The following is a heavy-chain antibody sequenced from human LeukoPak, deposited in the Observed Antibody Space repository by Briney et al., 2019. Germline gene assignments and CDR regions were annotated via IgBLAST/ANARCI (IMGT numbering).Heavy chain of an antibody. CDR3: ARPAPTGVDAFDI. V-gene: IGHV1-46*01. D-gene: IGHD2-2*01. CDR2: IDPSGGRT. Sequence: ASVKVSCKASGYTFTNYHMHWVRQAPGQGLEWMGTIDPSGGRTSYAQKFQGRVTLTGDTSTSTVYMELSSPRTEATAVYYCARPAPTGVDAFDIWGQGTLVTVSS. J-gene: IGHJ3*02. CDR1: GYTFTNYH.